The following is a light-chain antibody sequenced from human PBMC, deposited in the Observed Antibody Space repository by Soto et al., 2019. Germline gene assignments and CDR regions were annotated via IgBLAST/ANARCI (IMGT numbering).Light chain of an antibody. CDR2: DAS. CDR1: QSINNW. J-gene: IGKJ1*01. Sequence: DIQMTQSPSTLSASVGDRVTITCRASQSINNWLAWYQQKPGKAPKLLIYDASSLKSGVPSSFSGSGSGTDFTLTISRLEPEDFAVYYCQQYGSSGTFGQGTKVEIK. V-gene: IGKV1-5*01. CDR3: QQYGSSGT.